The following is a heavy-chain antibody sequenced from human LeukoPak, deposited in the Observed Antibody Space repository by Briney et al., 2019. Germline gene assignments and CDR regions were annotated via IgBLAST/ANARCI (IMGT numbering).Heavy chain of an antibody. D-gene: IGHD6-13*01. CDR1: GGSISSYY. J-gene: IGHJ6*03. CDR3: ASTRGAAGYYYYYMGV. Sequence: SETLSLTCTVSGGSISSYYWSWIRQPPGKGLEWIGYIYYSGSTNYNPSLKSRVTISVDTSKNQFSLKLSSVTAADTAVYYCASTRGAAGYYYYYMGVWGKGTTVTVSS. CDR2: IYYSGST. V-gene: IGHV4-59*08.